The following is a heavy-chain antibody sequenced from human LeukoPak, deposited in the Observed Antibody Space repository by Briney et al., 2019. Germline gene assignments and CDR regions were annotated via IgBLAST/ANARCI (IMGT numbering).Heavy chain of an antibody. CDR3: ARVDLSRGYSGSYYAFDI. D-gene: IGHD1-26*01. CDR1: GGSISSYY. J-gene: IGHJ3*02. Sequence: PSETLSLTCTVPGGSISSYYWSWIRQPAGKGLEWIGRIYTSGSTNYNPSLKSRVTMSVDTYKNQFSLKLSSVTAADTAVYYCARVDLSRGYSGSYYAFDIWGQGTMVTVSS. V-gene: IGHV4-4*07. CDR2: IYTSGST.